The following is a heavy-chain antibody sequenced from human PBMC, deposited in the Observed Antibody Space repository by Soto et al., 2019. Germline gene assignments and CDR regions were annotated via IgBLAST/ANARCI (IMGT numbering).Heavy chain of an antibody. J-gene: IGHJ6*02. Sequence: ASVKVSCKASGYTFTGYYMHWVRQARGQELEWMGWINPNSGGTNYAQKFQGRVTMTRDTSISTAYMELSRLRSDDTAVYYCARVRVYYDSSGYSINYYYGMDVWGQGTTVTVSS. V-gene: IGHV1-2*02. CDR3: ARVRVYYDSSGYSINYYYGMDV. CDR1: GYTFTGYY. CDR2: INPNSGGT. D-gene: IGHD3-22*01.